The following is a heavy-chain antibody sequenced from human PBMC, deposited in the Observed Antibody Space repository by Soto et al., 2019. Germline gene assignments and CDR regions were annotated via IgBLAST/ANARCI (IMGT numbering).Heavy chain of an antibody. CDR1: GGSISSGGYY. CDR3: ASRIRYKWNDPYCYYMDV. D-gene: IGHD1-1*01. CDR2: IYYSGST. J-gene: IGHJ6*03. Sequence: SETLSLTCTVSGGSISSGGYYCSWIRQHPWKGLEWIGYIYYSGSTYYNPSLKSRVTISVDTSKNQFSLKLSSVTAADTAVYYCASRIRYKWNDPYCYYMDVWSKGTTVTVSS. V-gene: IGHV4-31*03.